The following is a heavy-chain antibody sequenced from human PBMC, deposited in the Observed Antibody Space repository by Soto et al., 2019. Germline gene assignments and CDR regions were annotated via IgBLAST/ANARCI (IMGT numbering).Heavy chain of an antibody. V-gene: IGHV3-21*01. CDR2: ISSSSSYI. CDR1: GLTFGSRA. D-gene: IGHD4-4*01. Sequence: VGSLRLSCVASGLTFGSRAMSWVRQSPGKGLEWVSSISSSSSYIYYADSVKGRFTISRDNAKNSLYLQMNSLRAEDTAVYYCARVSTPYYFDYWGQGTLVTVSS. J-gene: IGHJ4*02. CDR3: ARVSTPYYFDY.